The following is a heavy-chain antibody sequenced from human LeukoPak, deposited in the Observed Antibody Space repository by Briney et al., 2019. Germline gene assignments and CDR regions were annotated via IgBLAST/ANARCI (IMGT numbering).Heavy chain of an antibody. J-gene: IGHJ4*02. CDR3: TTYSSRWFRHFDY. V-gene: IGHV3-49*04. CDR1: GFTFGDYV. D-gene: IGHD6-19*01. Sequence: GGSLRLSCTGSGFTFGDYVMSWVRQAPGKGLEWVAFIKSYTFGGTTEYAASVKGRFTLSRDKSKSIAYLQMNSLKTEDTAVYYCTTYSSRWFRHFDYWGQGTLVTVSS. CDR2: IKSYTFGGTT.